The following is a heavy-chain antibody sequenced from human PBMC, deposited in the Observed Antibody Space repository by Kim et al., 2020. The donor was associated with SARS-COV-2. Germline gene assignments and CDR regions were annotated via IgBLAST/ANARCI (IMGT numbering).Heavy chain of an antibody. CDR3: ARGVRLEYSASSGGHIDS. D-gene: IGHD6-6*01. CDR1: GGSISSGSYY. CDR2: IYTSGTI. V-gene: IGHV4-61*02. J-gene: IGHJ4*02. Sequence: SETLSLTCTVSGGSISSGSYYWNWIRQPAGKGLEWIGRIYTSGTIHYNPSLKSRVTISVDTSKNQLSLKLNSVTATDTAVYFCARGVRLEYSASSGGHIDSWGQGTLVTVSS.